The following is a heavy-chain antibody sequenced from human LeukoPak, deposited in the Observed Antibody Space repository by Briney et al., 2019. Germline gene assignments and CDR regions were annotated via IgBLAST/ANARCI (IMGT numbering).Heavy chain of an antibody. Sequence: SVKLSCKASGGTFSSYAISWVRQAPGQGLEWMGGIIPIFGTANYAQKFQGRVTITADESTSTAYMELSSLRSEDTAVYYCARVYCSSTSCHINYFDYWGQGTLVTVSS. CDR1: GGTFSSYA. CDR2: IIPIFGTA. CDR3: ARVYCSSTSCHINYFDY. D-gene: IGHD2-2*02. V-gene: IGHV1-69*01. J-gene: IGHJ4*02.